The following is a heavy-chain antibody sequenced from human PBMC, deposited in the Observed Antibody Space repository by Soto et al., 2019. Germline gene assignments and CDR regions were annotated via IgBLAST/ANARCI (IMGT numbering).Heavy chain of an antibody. Sequence: SETLSLTCTVSGGSISSGGYYWSWIRQHPGKGLEWIGYIYYSGSTYYNPSLKSRVTISVDTSKNQFSLKLSSVTASDTAVYYCARLWFGELFIDYWGQGTLVTVSS. V-gene: IGHV4-31*03. CDR3: ARLWFGELFIDY. J-gene: IGHJ4*02. CDR1: GGSISSGGYY. CDR2: IYYSGST. D-gene: IGHD3-10*01.